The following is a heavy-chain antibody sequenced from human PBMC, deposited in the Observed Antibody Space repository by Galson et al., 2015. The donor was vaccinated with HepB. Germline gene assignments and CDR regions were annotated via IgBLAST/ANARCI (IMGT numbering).Heavy chain of an antibody. CDR2: IKQDGSEK. CDR1: GFTFSSYW. Sequence: SLRLSCAASGFTFSSYWMSWVRQAPGKGLEWVANIKQDGSEKYYVDSVKGRFTISRDNAKNSLYLQMNSLRAEDTAVYYCARGGGPAGCYYYGMDVWGQGTTVTVSS. J-gene: IGHJ6*02. D-gene: IGHD2-15*01. CDR3: ARGGGPAGCYYYGMDV. V-gene: IGHV3-7*03.